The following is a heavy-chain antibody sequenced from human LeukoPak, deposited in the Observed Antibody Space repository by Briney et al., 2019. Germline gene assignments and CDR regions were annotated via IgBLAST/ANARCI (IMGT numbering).Heavy chain of an antibody. CDR1: GGSLSSYY. CDR2: IYTSGST. D-gene: IGHD3-9*01. CDR3: ARVLTGYYTAFDY. Sequence: SDTLSLTCTVSGGSLSSYYWSWIRQPPGKGLEWIGRIYTSGSTNYNPTLKSRVTMSVDTSKNQFSLKLSSVTAADTAVYYCARVLTGYYTAFDYWGQGTLVTVSS. V-gene: IGHV4-4*07. J-gene: IGHJ4*02.